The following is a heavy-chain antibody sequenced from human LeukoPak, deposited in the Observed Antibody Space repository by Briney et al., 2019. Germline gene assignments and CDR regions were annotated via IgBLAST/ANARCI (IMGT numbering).Heavy chain of an antibody. CDR1: GGSLSSNSYN. CDR2: IYYTGSN. J-gene: IGHJ3*02. V-gene: IGHV4-39*01. Sequence: SETLSLTCTVSGGSLSSNSYNWGWHRQPPGKGLLWIGSIYYTGSNYHNPSITSAITIAVDTSKNQFSMTLSFVTAADTAVYYCARHPRVEVADPGAPHIWGQGTMVTVSS. CDR3: ARHPRVEVADPGAPHI. D-gene: IGHD6-19*01.